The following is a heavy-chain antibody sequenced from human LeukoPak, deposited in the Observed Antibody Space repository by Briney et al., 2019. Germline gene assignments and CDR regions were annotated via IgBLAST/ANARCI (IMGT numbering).Heavy chain of an antibody. CDR1: GGSISSYY. Sequence: PSETLSLTCTVSGGSISSYYWSGIRQPPGKGLEWIGYISYSGSTNYNPSLKSRVTISVDTSKNQFSLKLSSVTAADTAVYYCARYVWGSYPTFEDYWGQGTLVTVSS. J-gene: IGHJ4*02. V-gene: IGHV4-59*01. CDR3: ARYVWGSYPTFEDY. CDR2: ISYSGST. D-gene: IGHD3-16*02.